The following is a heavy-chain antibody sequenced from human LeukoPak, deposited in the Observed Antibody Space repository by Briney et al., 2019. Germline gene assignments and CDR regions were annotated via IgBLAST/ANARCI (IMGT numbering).Heavy chain of an antibody. CDR3: ARVGDYALKD. CDR1: GGSISSDGFY. D-gene: IGHD3-16*01. V-gene: IGHV4-31*03. CDR2: IYDSRST. Sequence: SETPFLTCTVSGGSISSDGFYLSWIRQHPGEGLEWIGYIYDSRSTYYNPSLKSRLTISVDTSKNQFSLKLNSVTAADTAVYYCARVGDYALKDWGQGTLVTVSS. J-gene: IGHJ4*02.